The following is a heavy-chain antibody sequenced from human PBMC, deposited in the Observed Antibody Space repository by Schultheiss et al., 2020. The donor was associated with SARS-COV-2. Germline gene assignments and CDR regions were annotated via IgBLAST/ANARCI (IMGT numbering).Heavy chain of an antibody. Sequence: SETPSLTCAVYGGSFSGYYWSWIRQPPGKGLEWIGEINHSGSTNYNPSLKSRVTISVDTSKNQFSLKLSSVTAADTAVYYCARGRFFWSGSSPFDYWGQGTLVTVSS. CDR2: INHSGST. V-gene: IGHV4-34*01. D-gene: IGHD3-3*01. CDR3: ARGRFFWSGSSPFDY. CDR1: GGSFSGYY. J-gene: IGHJ4*02.